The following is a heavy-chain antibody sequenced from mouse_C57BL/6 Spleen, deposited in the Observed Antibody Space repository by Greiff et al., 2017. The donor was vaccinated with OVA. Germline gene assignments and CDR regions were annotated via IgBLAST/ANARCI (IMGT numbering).Heavy chain of an antibody. CDR2: IRNKANGYTT. J-gene: IGHJ2*01. Sequence: EVKLVESGGGLVQPGGSLSFSCAASGFTFTDYYMSWVRQPPGKALEWLGFIRNKANGYTTEYSASVKGRFTISRDNSQSILYLQMNALRAEDSATYYCARYNEAGFDYWGQGTTLTVSS. V-gene: IGHV7-3*01. CDR1: GFTFTDYY. D-gene: IGHD3-2*02. CDR3: ARYNEAGFDY.